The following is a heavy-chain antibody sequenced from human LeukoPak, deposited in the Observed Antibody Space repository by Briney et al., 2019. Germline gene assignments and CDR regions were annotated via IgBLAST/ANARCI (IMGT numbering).Heavy chain of an antibody. J-gene: IGHJ4*02. CDR2: ISGSGGST. D-gene: IGHD2-2*01. CDR3: AKGLSLYCSSTSCSAY. V-gene: IGHV3-23*01. CDR1: GFIFSDYA. Sequence: GRSLRLSCAASGFIFSDYAMSWVRQAPGKGLEWVSAISGSGGSTYYADSVKGRFTISRDNSKNTLYLQMNSLRAEDTAVYYCAKGLSLYCSSTSCSAYWGQGTLVTVSS.